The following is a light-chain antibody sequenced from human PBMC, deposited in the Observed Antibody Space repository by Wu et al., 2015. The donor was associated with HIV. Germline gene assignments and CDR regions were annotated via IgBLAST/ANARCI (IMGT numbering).Light chain of an antibody. V-gene: IGKV1-39*01. Sequence: DIQMTQSPSSLSASVGDTVTISCRASQTISSFLNWYQQKPGKAPKLLIYGASDLHTGVPSRFSGRGSGTDFSLTISGLQPDDFATYYCQQSFSNLWMFGPGTKVEV. CDR1: QTISSF. J-gene: IGKJ1*01. CDR3: QQSFSNLWM. CDR2: GAS.